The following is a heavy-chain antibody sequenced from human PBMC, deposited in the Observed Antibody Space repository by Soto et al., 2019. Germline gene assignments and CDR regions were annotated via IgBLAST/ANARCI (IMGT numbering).Heavy chain of an antibody. D-gene: IGHD3-10*01. CDR3: ARSPAHYYGSGSYYNWFDP. V-gene: IGHV4-34*01. Sequence: QVQLQQWGAGLLKPSETLSLTCAVYGGSFSGYYWSWIRQPPGKGLEWIGEINHSGSTNYNPSLKSRVTISVDTSKNQFSLKLSSVIAADTAVYYCARSPAHYYGSGSYYNWFDPWGQGTLVTVSS. CDR2: INHSGST. CDR1: GGSFSGYY. J-gene: IGHJ5*02.